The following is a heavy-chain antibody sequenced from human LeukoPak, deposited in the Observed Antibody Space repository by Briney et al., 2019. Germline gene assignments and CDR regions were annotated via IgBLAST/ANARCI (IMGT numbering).Heavy chain of an antibody. CDR1: GYTFTGYY. V-gene: IGHV1-2*02. CDR2: INPNSGGT. J-gene: IGHJ4*02. Sequence: GASVKVSCKASGYTFTGYYMHWVRQAPGQGLEWMGWINPNSGGTNYAQKFQGRVTMTRDTSISTAYMELSRLRSDDTAVYYCARDSGIAAAGTNAFDYWGQGTLVTVSS. CDR3: ARDSGIAAAGTNAFDY. D-gene: IGHD6-13*01.